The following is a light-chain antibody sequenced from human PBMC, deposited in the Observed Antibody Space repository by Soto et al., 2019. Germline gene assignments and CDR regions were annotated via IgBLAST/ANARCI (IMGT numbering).Light chain of an antibody. J-gene: IGKJ5*01. Sequence: DIVMTQSPDSLAVSLGERATINCKSSQSVFFSSNNKNCLSGYQQKPGQPPKLLIFWASTRGSGVPDRFSGSGSGTDFTLTISSLQAEDVAVYYCQQFYSSPVTFGQGTRLEIK. CDR1: QSVFFSSNNKNC. CDR3: QQFYSSPVT. V-gene: IGKV4-1*01. CDR2: WAS.